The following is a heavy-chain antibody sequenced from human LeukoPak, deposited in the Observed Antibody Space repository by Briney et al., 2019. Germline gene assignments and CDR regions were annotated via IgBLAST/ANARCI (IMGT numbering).Heavy chain of an antibody. CDR1: GFTFSSYE. J-gene: IGHJ6*03. D-gene: IGHD1-7*01. Sequence: PGGSLRLSCAVSGFTFSSYEMNWVRQAPGKGLEWVSYISSSGSIIYYADSVKGRFTISRDNAKNSLYLQMNSLRAEDTAVYYCARVRTTGTYYFYYYMDAWGKGTTVTVSS. CDR2: ISSSGSII. CDR3: ARVRTTGTYYFYYYMDA. V-gene: IGHV3-48*03.